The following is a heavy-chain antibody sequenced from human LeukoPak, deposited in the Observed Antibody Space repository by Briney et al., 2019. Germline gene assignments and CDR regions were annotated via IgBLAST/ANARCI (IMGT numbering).Heavy chain of an antibody. CDR2: ISAYNGNT. D-gene: IGHD2-2*01. CDR1: GYTFTSYG. CDR3: ARVVPAAPRPINYWYFDL. J-gene: IGHJ2*01. Sequence: ASVKVSCKASGYTFTSYGISWVRQAPGQGLEWMGWISAYNGNTNYAQKLQGRVTMTTDTSTSTAYMELRSLRSDDTAVYYSARVVPAAPRPINYWYFDLWGRGTLVTVSS. V-gene: IGHV1-18*01.